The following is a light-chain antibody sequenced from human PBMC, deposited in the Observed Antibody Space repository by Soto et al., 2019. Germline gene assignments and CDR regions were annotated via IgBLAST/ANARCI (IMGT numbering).Light chain of an antibody. CDR3: QHYNSYSEA. V-gene: IGKV1-5*03. CDR1: QTIRSW. CDR2: KAS. Sequence: DIQMTQSPSTLSGSVGDRVTITCRASQTIRSWLAWYQQKPGKAPKLLIYKASTLKSGVPSRFSGSGSGTEFTLTISSLQPDDFATYYCQHYNSYSEAFGQGTKVEL. J-gene: IGKJ1*01.